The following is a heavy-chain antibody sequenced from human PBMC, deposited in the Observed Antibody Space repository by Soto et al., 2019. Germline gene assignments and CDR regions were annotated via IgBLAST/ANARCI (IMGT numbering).Heavy chain of an antibody. V-gene: IGHV4-39*01. J-gene: IGHJ6*02. CDR2: IYYSGST. CDR1: GGSISSSSYY. CDR3: ARIQGYCSGGSCPRGRFPYYYYGMDV. D-gene: IGHD2-15*01. Sequence: SETLSLTCTVSGGSISSSSYYWGWIRQPPGKGLEWIGGIYYSGSTYYNPSLKSRVTISVDTSKNQFSLKLSSVTAADTAVYYCARIQGYCSGGSCPRGRFPYYYYGMDVWGQGTTVTVSS.